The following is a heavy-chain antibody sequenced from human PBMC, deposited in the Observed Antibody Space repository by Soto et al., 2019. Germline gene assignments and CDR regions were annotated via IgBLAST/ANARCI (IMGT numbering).Heavy chain of an antibody. D-gene: IGHD1-26*01. Sequence: GGSLRLSCAASGFTFSNYAMTWVRQAAGKGPEWVSAIGTSGYDTYYADSVKGRFTISRDNSKNTLYLQMNSLRAEDTALYYCAKELGATRFPFDYWGQGILVTVSS. CDR3: AKELGATRFPFDY. J-gene: IGHJ4*02. CDR1: GFTFSNYA. V-gene: IGHV3-23*01. CDR2: IGTSGYDT.